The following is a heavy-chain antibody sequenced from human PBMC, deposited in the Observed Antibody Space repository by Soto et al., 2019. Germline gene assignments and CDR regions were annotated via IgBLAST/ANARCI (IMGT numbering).Heavy chain of an antibody. V-gene: IGHV3-21*02. CDR1: GFTFSDYQ. CDR2: ISRSGTYI. D-gene: IGHD2-8*02. J-gene: IGHJ5*01. Sequence: EVLLVESGGGLVKPGGSLRLSCAASGFTFSDYQMNWVRQAPGKGLEWVSSISRSGTYIYYADSMKGRFTISRDNAKNSLYLQMNSLRVEDTAVYYCAREPYCPAAGCPFDSWGQGTRVTVSS. CDR3: AREPYCPAAGCPFDS.